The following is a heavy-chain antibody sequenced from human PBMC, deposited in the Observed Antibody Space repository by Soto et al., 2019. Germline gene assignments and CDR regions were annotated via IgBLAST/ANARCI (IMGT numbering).Heavy chain of an antibody. J-gene: IGHJ6*03. CDR3: ARSRLRRGSEYYYYMYV. CDR2: IYYSGST. V-gene: IGHV4-59*08. CDR1: GGSISSYY. Sequence: ASETLSLTCTVSGGSISSYYWSWIRQPPGKGLEWIGYIYYSGSTNYNPSLKSRVTISVDTSKNQFSLKLSSVTAADTAVYYCARSRLRRGSEYYYYMYVWGKGTTVTVSS. D-gene: IGHD4-17*01.